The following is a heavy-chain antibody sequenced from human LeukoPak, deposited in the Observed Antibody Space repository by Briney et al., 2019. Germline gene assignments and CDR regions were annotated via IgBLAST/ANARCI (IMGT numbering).Heavy chain of an antibody. Sequence: ASVKVSCKASGGTFSSYAISWVRQAPGQGLEWMGGIIPIFGSANYAQKFQGRVTITADESTSTAYMELSSLRSEDTAVYYCARDQIVVPAAQYYYYYGMDVWGQGTTVTVS. CDR2: IIPIFGSA. V-gene: IGHV1-69*13. D-gene: IGHD2-2*01. CDR1: GGTFSSYA. J-gene: IGHJ6*02. CDR3: ARDQIVVPAAQYYYYYGMDV.